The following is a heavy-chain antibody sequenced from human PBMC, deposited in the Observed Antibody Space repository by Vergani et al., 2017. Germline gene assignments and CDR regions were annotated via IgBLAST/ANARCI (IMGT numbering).Heavy chain of an antibody. V-gene: IGHV1-46*02. Sequence: VQLVQSGAEVRKPGASVTVSCTASGYIFKNYYIHWLRQAPGQAFEWMGILNPTTGHTTSAQKFMGRVDMTRDPSPATSTRTVQMTLSSLRSDDTAVYYCARSIGYCAGATCRAYYFDHWGQGTRVTVSS. CDR1: GYIFKNYY. CDR2: LNPTTGHT. D-gene: IGHD2-21*01. J-gene: IGHJ5*02. CDR3: ARSIGYCAGATCRAYYFDH.